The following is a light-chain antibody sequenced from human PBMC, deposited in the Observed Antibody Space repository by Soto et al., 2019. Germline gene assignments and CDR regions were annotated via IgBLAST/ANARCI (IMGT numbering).Light chain of an antibody. CDR1: QSISVN. V-gene: IGKV3-15*01. J-gene: IGKJ1*01. CDR3: QQYKDWPQT. Sequence: EIVMTQSPATLSVSPGERVTLSCRASQSISVNLAWYQQKPGQAPRLLIYNTVTSATGIPARFSGSSSATYLFLTNSGLHSDDCAVYFCQQYKDWPQTFGQGTKVEI. CDR2: NTV.